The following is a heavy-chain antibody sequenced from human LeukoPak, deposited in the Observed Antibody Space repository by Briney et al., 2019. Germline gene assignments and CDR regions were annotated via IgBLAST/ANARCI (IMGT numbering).Heavy chain of an antibody. CDR3: AKDGGYYDIDY. V-gene: IGHV4-61*02. D-gene: IGHD3-22*01. CDR2: IYTSGST. J-gene: IGHJ4*02. CDR1: GGSISSGSYY. Sequence: SETLSLTCTVSGGSISSGSYYWSWIRQPAGKGLEWIGRIYTSGSTNYNPSLKSRVTISVDTSKNQLSLKLTSVTAADTAVYYCAKDGGYYDIDYWGQGTLVTVSS.